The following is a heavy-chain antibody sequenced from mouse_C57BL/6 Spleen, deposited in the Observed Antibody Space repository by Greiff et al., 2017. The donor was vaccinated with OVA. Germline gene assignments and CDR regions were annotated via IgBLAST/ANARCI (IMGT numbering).Heavy chain of an antibody. CDR2: ISDGGSYT. CDR1: GFTFSSYA. J-gene: IGHJ2*01. CDR3: ARARESPYFDY. V-gene: IGHV5-4*01. Sequence: EVQRVESGGGLVKPGGSLKLSCAASGFTFSSYAMSWVRQTPEKRLEWVATISDGGSYTYYPDNVKGRFTISRDNAKNNLYLQMSHLKSEDTAMYYCARARESPYFDYWGQGTTLTVSS.